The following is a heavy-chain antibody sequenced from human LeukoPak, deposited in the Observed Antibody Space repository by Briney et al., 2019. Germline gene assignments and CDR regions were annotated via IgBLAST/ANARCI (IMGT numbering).Heavy chain of an antibody. J-gene: IGHJ5*02. CDR1: EYTFTAYY. D-gene: IGHD2-2*01. CDR3: AREYCSSTSCYGFDP. Sequence: ASVKVSCTASEYTFTAYYMHWVRQAPGHGLEWMGWINPNSGDTNYAQKFQGRVTMTRDTSISTAYMELSRLRSDDTAVYYCAREYCSSTSCYGFDPWGQGTLVIVSS. V-gene: IGHV1-2*02. CDR2: INPNSGDT.